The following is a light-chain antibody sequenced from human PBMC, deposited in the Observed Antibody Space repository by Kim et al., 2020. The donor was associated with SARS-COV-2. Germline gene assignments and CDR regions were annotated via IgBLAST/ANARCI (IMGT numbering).Light chain of an antibody. V-gene: IGKV1-5*03. Sequence: DIQMTQSPCTLSASVGDRVTITCRASQSFSSWLAWYQQKPGKAPKCLIYKTSILESGVPSRFSGSGSGTEFTLTITSLQPDDFATYYCQQYDNYPHTFGQGTKLEIK. CDR2: KTS. J-gene: IGKJ2*01. CDR3: QQYDNYPHT. CDR1: QSFSSW.